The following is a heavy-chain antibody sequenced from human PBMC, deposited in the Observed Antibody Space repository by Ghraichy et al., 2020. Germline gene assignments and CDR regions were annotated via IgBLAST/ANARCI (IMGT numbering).Heavy chain of an antibody. CDR1: GGTFSSYA. V-gene: IGHV1-69*13. J-gene: IGHJ6*02. CDR2: IIPIFGTA. CDR3: AREILPRVHYYYGMDV. D-gene: IGHD1-1*01. Sequence: SVKVSCKASGGTFSSYAISWVRQAPGQGLEWMGGIIPIFGTANYAQKFQGRVTITADESTSTAYMELSSLRSEDTAVYYCAREILPRVHYYYGMDVWGQGTTVTVSS.